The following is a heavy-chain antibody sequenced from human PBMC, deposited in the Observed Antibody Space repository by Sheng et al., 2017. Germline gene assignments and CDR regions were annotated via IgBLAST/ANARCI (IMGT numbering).Heavy chain of an antibody. J-gene: IGHJ4*02. Sequence: EVQLLESGGGLVQPWGVPSRLSCAASGFTFSSYAMSWVRQAPGKGLEWVSAISGSGGSTYYADSVKGRFTISRDNSKNTLYLQMNSLRAEDTAVYYCAISGALRFLEDGGYWGQGTLVTVSS. CDR2: ISGSGGST. D-gene: IGHD3-3*01. CDR1: GFTFSSYA. V-gene: IGHV3-23*01. CDR3: AISGALRFLEDGGY.